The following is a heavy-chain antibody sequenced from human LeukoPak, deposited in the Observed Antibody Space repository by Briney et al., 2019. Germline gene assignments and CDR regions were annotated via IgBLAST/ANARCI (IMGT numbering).Heavy chain of an antibody. Sequence: ASVKVSCKASGYTFTSYGISWVRQAPGQGLEWMGWISAYNGNTNYAQKLLGRVTMTTDTSTSTAYMELRSLRSDDTAVYYCATSSLEPNYYYYGMDVWGQGTTVTVSS. J-gene: IGHJ6*02. CDR1: GYTFTSYG. CDR2: ISAYNGNT. D-gene: IGHD1-1*01. CDR3: ATSSLEPNYYYYGMDV. V-gene: IGHV1-18*01.